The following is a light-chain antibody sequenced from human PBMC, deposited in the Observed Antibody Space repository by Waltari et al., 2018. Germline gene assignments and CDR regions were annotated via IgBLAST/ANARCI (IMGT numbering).Light chain of an antibody. Sequence: QSALTQPASVSGSPGQSITISCTGSNSDVGGYNFVSWYQQHPGKAPKLMIYDVSNRPSGVSNRFSGFKSGNTASLTISGLQAEDAADYYCNSYSTSSTFVFGTGTRVTVL. CDR2: DVS. V-gene: IGLV2-14*01. CDR1: NSDVGGYNF. CDR3: NSYSTSSTFV. J-gene: IGLJ1*01.